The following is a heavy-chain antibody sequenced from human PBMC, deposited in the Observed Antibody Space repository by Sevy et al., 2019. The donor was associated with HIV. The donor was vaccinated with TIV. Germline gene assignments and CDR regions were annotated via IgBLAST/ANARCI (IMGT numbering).Heavy chain of an antibody. CDR2: ITRNSYEAYGGTT. D-gene: IGHD5-12*01. CDR1: GFTFDDYA. J-gene: IGHJ4*02. CDR3: TRGLATADTPEYYFDY. Sequence: GGSLRLSCTASGFTFDDYAMSWFRQAPGKGLEWVAFITRNSYEAYGGTTDYAASVKDRFIISRDDSKSSAYLQMNSLKTEDTAVYYCTRGLATADTPEYYFDYWGQGTLVTVSS. V-gene: IGHV3-49*03.